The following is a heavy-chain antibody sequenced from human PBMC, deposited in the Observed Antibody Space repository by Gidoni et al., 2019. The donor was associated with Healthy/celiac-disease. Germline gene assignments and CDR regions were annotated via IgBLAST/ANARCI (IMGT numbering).Heavy chain of an antibody. D-gene: IGHD7-27*01. CDR2: IYYSGST. J-gene: IGHJ2*01. V-gene: IGHV4-39*01. CDR3: ARHHWGNSPYWYFDL. Sequence: QLQLQESGPGLVKPSETLSLTCTVSGGSISSSSYYWGWIRQPPGKGLEWIGSIYYSGSTYYNPSLKSRVTISVDTSKNQFSLKLSSVTAADTAVYYCARHHWGNSPYWYFDLWGRGTLVTVSS. CDR1: GGSISSSSYY.